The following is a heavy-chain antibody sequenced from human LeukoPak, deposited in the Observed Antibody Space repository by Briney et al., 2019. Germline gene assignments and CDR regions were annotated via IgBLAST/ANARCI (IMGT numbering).Heavy chain of an antibody. CDR1: GFTFSSYW. CDR2: IKQDGSEK. V-gene: IGHV3-7*01. J-gene: IGHJ4*02. CDR3: AREEPIFTIFGVVISYYFDY. D-gene: IGHD3-3*01. Sequence: PGGSLRLSCAASGFTFSSYWMSWVRQAPGKGLEWVANIKQDGSEKYYVDSVKGRFTISRDNAKNSLYLQMNSLRAEDTAVYYCAREEPIFTIFGVVISYYFDYWGQGTLVTVSS.